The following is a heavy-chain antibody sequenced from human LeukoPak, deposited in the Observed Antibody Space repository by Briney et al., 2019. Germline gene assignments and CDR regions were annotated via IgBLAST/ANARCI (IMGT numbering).Heavy chain of an antibody. CDR2: MNGDGSQR. CDR3: ADPDVH. Sequence: PGGSLRLSCVPSGFNFGSYWVTWVRQTPGKGLECVATMNGDGSQRYYGDSVKGRFTISSDNTKNSVYLQMNSLRDEDTAIYYCADPDVHWGQGTLVTVSS. D-gene: IGHD1-14*01. J-gene: IGHJ1*01. CDR1: GFNFGSYW. V-gene: IGHV3-7*01.